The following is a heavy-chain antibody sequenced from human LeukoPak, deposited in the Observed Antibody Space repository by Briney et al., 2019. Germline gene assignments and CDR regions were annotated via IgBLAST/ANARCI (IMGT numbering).Heavy chain of an antibody. J-gene: IGHJ6*02. CDR3: ARMKDGYYYYYGMDV. CDR2: MNPNSGNT. Sequence: ASVKVSCKASGYTFTSYDINWVRQATGQGLEWMGWMNPNSGNTGYAQKFQGRVTITRNTSISTAYMELSSLRSEDTAVYYCARMKDGYYYYYGMDVWGQGTTVTVSS. CDR1: GYTFTSYD. V-gene: IGHV1-8*03.